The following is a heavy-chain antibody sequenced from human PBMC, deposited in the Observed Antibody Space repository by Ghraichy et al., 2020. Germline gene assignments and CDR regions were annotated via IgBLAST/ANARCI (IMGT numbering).Heavy chain of an antibody. CDR2: TRNKANSYTT. D-gene: IGHD5-18*01. Sequence: GGSLRLSCAASGFTFSDHYMDWVRQAPGKGLEWVGRTRNKANSYTTEYAASVKGRFTISRDDSKNSLYLQMNSLKTEDTAVYYCAREVGIQLWLDYYYYKDVWGKGTTVTVSS. CDR3: AREVGIQLWLDYYYYKDV. CDR1: GFTFSDHY. J-gene: IGHJ6*03. V-gene: IGHV3-72*01.